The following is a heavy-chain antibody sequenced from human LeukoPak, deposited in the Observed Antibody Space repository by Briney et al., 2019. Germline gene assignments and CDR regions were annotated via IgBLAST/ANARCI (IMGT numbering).Heavy chain of an antibody. CDR1: GGTFSSYA. J-gene: IGHJ5*02. CDR2: IIPIFGTA. Sequence: GASVKVSCKASGGTFSSYAISWVRQAPGQGLEWMGGIIPIFGTANYAQKFQGRVTITTDEPTSTAYMELSSLRSEDTAVYYCARARFLEWSPPGNWFDPWGQGTLVTVSS. CDR3: ARARFLEWSPPGNWFDP. D-gene: IGHD3-3*01. V-gene: IGHV1-69*05.